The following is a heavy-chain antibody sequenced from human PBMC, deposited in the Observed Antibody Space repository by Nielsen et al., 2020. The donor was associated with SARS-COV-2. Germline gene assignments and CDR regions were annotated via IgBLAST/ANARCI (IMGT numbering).Heavy chain of an antibody. CDR3: ARETTLVMSFITVDH. CDR2: ISGGGDKT. Sequence: GGSLRLSCAASGFTFSSYALNWVRQAPGRGLEWVSAISGGGDKTHYVDSVKGRFTISRDNSQNTVSLQMNSLRAEDTAVYYCARETTLVMSFITVDHWGQGVLVTVSS. J-gene: IGHJ4*02. D-gene: IGHD4-23*01. CDR1: GFTFSSYA. V-gene: IGHV3-23*01.